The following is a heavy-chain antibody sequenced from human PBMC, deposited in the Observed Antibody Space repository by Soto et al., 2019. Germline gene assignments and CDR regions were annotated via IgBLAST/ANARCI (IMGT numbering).Heavy chain of an antibody. Sequence: QVQXXXXXXGLXKPSETLSLTCTVSGGSISSYYWSWIRXPPGKGLEWIGYIYYSGSTNYNPSLKSRVTISVDTSKNQFSLKLSSVTAADTAVYYCARLYGLDAFDIWGQGTMVTVSS. CDR2: IYYSGST. J-gene: IGHJ3*02. D-gene: IGHD3-16*02. CDR1: GGSISSYY. V-gene: IGHV4-59*08. CDR3: ARLYGLDAFDI.